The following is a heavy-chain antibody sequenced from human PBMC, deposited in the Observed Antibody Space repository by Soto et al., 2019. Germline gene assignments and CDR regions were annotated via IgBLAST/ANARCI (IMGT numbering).Heavy chain of an antibody. D-gene: IGHD3-3*01. CDR2: IYYTGTT. J-gene: IGHJ4*02. Sequence: QVQLQESGAGLVKPSETLSLTCTVSAGSISPYYWGWIRQAPGKGPEWIGYIYYTGTTKYNPSLKSRVTILLDTSKRQFSLRLSSVTAAETAVYYCARGSARNTIFGVVISDFDYWGQGALVTV. V-gene: IGHV4-59*01. CDR3: ARGSARNTIFGVVISDFDY. CDR1: AGSISPYY.